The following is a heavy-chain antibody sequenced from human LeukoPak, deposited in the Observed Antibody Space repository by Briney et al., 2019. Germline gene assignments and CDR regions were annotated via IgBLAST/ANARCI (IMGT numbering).Heavy chain of an antibody. J-gene: IGHJ4*02. D-gene: IGHD5-18*01. CDR2: ISGSGGST. CDR3: AKAARGEIQLWLVRY. CDR1: GFTFSSYA. Sequence: GGSLRLSCAASGFTFSSYAMSWVRQAPGEGLEWVSAISGSGGSTYYADSVKGRFTISRDNSKNTLYLQMNSLRAEDTAVYYCAKAARGEIQLWLVRYWGQGTLVTVSS. V-gene: IGHV3-23*01.